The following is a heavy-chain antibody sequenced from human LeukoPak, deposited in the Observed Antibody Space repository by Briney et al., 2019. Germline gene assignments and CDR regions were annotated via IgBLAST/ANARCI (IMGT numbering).Heavy chain of an antibody. CDR3: ARGPYDSSGYSLDY. Sequence: PSETLSLTCAVYGGSFSGYYWSWIRQPPGKGLEWIGEINHSGSTNYNPSLKIRITISVDTSKNQFSLKLSSVTAADTAVYYCARGPYDSSGYSLDYWGQGTLVTVSS. CDR1: GGSFSGYY. J-gene: IGHJ4*02. V-gene: IGHV4-34*01. D-gene: IGHD3-22*01. CDR2: INHSGST.